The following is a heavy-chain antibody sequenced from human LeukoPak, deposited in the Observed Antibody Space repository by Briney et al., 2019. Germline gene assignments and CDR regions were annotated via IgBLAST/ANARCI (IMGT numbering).Heavy chain of an antibody. CDR1: GGPISSSSYY. Sequence: PSETLSLTCTVSGGPISSSSYYWGWIRQPPGKGLEWIGSIYYSGSTYYNPSLKRRVTISVDTSKNQFSLKLSSVTAADTAVYHCASIVGPDFGVAYYYSMDVWGKGTTVTVSS. CDR2: IYYSGST. J-gene: IGHJ6*03. D-gene: IGHD3-3*01. CDR3: ASIVGPDFGVAYYYSMDV. V-gene: IGHV4-39*01.